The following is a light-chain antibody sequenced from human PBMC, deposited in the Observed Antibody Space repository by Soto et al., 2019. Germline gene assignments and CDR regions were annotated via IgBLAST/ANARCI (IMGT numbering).Light chain of an antibody. CDR2: DAS. J-gene: IGKJ4*01. CDR1: QDISNY. V-gene: IGKV1-33*01. Sequence: DIQMTQSPSSLSASVGDRVTITCQASQDISNYLNWYQQKPGKARKLLIYDASNLETGVPSRFSGSGSRTDFTFTISSLQPEDIATYYCQQYDNLPLTFGGGTKVEIK. CDR3: QQYDNLPLT.